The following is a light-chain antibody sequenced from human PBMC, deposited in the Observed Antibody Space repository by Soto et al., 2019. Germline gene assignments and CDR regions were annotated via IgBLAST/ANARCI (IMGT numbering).Light chain of an antibody. Sequence: VVTQEPSVSVSPGGTVTLTCGLSSGSVSPSYHPSWYQQTPGQAPRTLIYSTNIRSSGVPDRFSGSILGNKAALTITGAQADDESDYYCVLYMGSVFYVFGTGTKVTVL. J-gene: IGLJ1*01. CDR3: VLYMGSVFYV. CDR2: STN. CDR1: SGSVSPSYH. V-gene: IGLV8-61*01.